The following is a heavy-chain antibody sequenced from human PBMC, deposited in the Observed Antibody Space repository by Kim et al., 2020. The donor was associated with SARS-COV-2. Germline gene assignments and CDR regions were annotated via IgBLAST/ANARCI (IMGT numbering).Heavy chain of an antibody. V-gene: IGHV3-74*01. CDR3: AREGYYYGSGSYTDY. J-gene: IGHJ4*02. CDR2: INSDGSST. CDR1: GFTFSSYW. D-gene: IGHD3-10*01. Sequence: GGSLRLSCAASGFTFSSYWMHWVRQAPGKGLVWVSRINSDGSSTSYADSVKGRFTISRDNAKNTLYLQMNSLRAEDTAVYYCAREGYYYGSGSYTDYWGQGTLVTVSS.